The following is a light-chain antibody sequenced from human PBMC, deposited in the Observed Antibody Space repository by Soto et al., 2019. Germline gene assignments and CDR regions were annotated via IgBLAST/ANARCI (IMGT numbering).Light chain of an antibody. CDR2: GIS. V-gene: IGKV3-20*01. Sequence: EIVMTQSPATLSLSPGERATLSCRASQSVNSNYLAWYQQKPGQAPRLLIYGISKRATDIPDRFSGSGSGTDFTLTITRLEHEDFAVFYCQQYGTSEIIFGQGTRLEIK. J-gene: IGKJ5*01. CDR1: QSVNSNY. CDR3: QQYGTSEII.